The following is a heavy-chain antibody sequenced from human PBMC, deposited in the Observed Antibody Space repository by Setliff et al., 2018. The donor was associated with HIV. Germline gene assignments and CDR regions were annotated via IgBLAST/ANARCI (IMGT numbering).Heavy chain of an antibody. CDR3: ARHWNYDTGLDPFDI. Sequence: KPSETLSLTCTVSGASISSYYWSWIRQPPGKGLEWIGFIHYTGNTNYNPSLKSRVTMSTDTSKNQLSLKLNSVTAADTAVYYCARHWNYDTGLDPFDIWGQGTMVTVS. D-gene: IGHD3-22*01. CDR2: IHYTGNT. CDR1: GASISSYY. V-gene: IGHV4-59*08. J-gene: IGHJ3*02.